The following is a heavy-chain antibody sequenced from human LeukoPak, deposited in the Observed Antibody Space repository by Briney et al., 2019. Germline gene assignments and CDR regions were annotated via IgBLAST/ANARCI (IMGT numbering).Heavy chain of an antibody. J-gene: IGHJ3*02. CDR2: IYSGGNT. CDR3: VRDRWYSSGWYNYAFDI. CDR1: GYTVRSNY. D-gene: IGHD6-19*01. Sequence: GGSLRPSCVVSGYTVRSNYMSWVRQAPGKGLEWVSAIYSGGNTYYADSVKGRFTISRDNSKNTHYLQMNSLRADDRAVYYCVRDRWYSSGWYNYAFDIWGQGTMVTVSS. V-gene: IGHV3-66*01.